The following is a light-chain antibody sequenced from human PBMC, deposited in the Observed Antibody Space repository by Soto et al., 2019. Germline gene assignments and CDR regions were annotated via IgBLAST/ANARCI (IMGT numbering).Light chain of an antibody. J-gene: IGKJ5*01. Sequence: EVVLTQPPATLSLSPGETATLSCRASHNVDIYLAWYQQKPGQAPRLLIYDASNRATGIPARFSGSGSGTDFTLTISSLEPEDSAVYYCQQRKHWPPLTFGQGTRLE. CDR2: DAS. CDR1: HNVDIY. CDR3: QQRKHWPPLT. V-gene: IGKV3-11*01.